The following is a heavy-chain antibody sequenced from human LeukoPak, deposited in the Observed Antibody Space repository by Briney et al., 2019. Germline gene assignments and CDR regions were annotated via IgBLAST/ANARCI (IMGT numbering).Heavy chain of an antibody. Sequence: ASVKVSCKASGGTFSSYAISWVRQAPGQGLEWMGGIIPIFGTANYAQKFQGRVTITADESTSTAYMELSSLRSEDTAVYYCARVLVYSGYADAFDIWGQGTMVTVSS. CDR2: IIPIFGTA. D-gene: IGHD5-12*01. V-gene: IGHV1-69*01. CDR1: GGTFSSYA. J-gene: IGHJ3*02. CDR3: ARVLVYSGYADAFDI.